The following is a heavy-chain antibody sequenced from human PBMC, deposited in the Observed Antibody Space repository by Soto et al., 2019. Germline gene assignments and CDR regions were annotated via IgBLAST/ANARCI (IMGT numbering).Heavy chain of an antibody. CDR1: GYTFTSYD. J-gene: IGHJ4*02. D-gene: IGHD6-13*01. CDR2: MNPNSGNT. CDR3: ARGLTFAAAGIDY. Sequence: SVKDSCNASGYTFTSYDINWVRQATGQGLEWMGWMNPNSGNTGYAQKFQGRVTMTRNTSISTAYMELSSLRSEDTAVYYCARGLTFAAAGIDYWGQGTLVTVSS. V-gene: IGHV1-8*01.